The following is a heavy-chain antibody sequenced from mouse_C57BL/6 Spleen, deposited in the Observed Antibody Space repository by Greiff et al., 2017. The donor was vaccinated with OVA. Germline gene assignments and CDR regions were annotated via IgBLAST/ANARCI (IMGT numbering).Heavy chain of an antibody. CDR2: IYPGSGNT. V-gene: IGHV1-76*01. Sequence: VQGVESGAELVRPGASVKLSCKASGYTFTDYYINWVKQRPGQGLEWIARIYPGSGNTYYNEKFKGKATLTAEESSSTAYMQLSSLTSEDSAVYFCARYLDWYFDVWGTGTTVTVSS. CDR1: GYTFTDYY. CDR3: ARYLDWYFDV. J-gene: IGHJ1*03.